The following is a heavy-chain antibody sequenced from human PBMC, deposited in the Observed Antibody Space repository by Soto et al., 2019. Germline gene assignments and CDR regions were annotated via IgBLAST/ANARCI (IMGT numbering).Heavy chain of an antibody. Sequence: SVKVSCKASGFTFTSCAVQWVRQGRGQRLEWIGWIVVGSGNTNYAQKFQERVTITRDMSTSTAYMELSSLKASDTAMYYCARGPASLAVAAGYGMDVWGQGTTVTVSS. V-gene: IGHV1-58*01. CDR3: ARGPASLAVAAGYGMDV. D-gene: IGHD6-19*01. CDR2: IVVGSGNT. CDR1: GFTFTSCA. J-gene: IGHJ6*02.